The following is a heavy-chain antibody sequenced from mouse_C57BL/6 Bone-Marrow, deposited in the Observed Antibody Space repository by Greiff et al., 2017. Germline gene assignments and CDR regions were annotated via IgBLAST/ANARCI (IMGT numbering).Heavy chain of an antibody. D-gene: IGHD1-1*01. CDR1: GFTFSDYY. CDR2: INYDGSST. J-gene: IGHJ1*03. V-gene: IGHV5-16*01. Sequence: EVQVVESEAGLVQPGSSMKLSCTASGFTFSDYYMPWVRQVPVKGLEWVANINYDGSSTYYLDSLKSRFIISRDNAKNILYLQLSSLTSEDAATYCGARITTINGYFDVWGKGTTVTVSA. CDR3: ARITTINGYFDV.